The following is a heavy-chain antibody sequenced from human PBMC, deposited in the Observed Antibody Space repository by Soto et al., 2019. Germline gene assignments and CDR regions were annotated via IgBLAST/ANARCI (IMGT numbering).Heavy chain of an antibody. D-gene: IGHD5-18*01. V-gene: IGHV4-59*08. CDR1: GGSISSYY. Sequence: SETLSLTCTVSGGSISSYYWSWIRQPPGKGLEWIGYIYYSGSTNYNPSLKSRVTISVDTSKNQFSLKLSSVTAADTAVYYCARHKSGYSYYFDYWGQGTLVTVSS. CDR2: IYYSGST. CDR3: ARHKSGYSYYFDY. J-gene: IGHJ4*02.